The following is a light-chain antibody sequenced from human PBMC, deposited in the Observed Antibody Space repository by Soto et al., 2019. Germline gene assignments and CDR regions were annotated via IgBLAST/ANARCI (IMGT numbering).Light chain of an antibody. V-gene: IGLV3-9*01. Sequence: SYELTQPLSVSVALGQTARITCGGNNIGSKNVHWYQQKPRQAPVLVIYRDSNRPSGIPERFSASNSGNTATLTISRAQAGDEADYYGQVWDSSTVFGGGTKLTVL. J-gene: IGLJ2*01. CDR1: NIGSKN. CDR2: RDS. CDR3: QVWDSSTV.